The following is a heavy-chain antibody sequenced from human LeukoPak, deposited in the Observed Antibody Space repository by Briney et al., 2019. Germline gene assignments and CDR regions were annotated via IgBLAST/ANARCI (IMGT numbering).Heavy chain of an antibody. CDR3: ADSNYWYPIDY. CDR2: ISRSGDTT. J-gene: IGHJ4*02. V-gene: IGHV3-23*01. Sequence: GSLRLSCAASGFSFSSYAMRWVRQAPGKGLEWVSSISRSGDTTYYADSVKGRFTISRDNSKNTLYLQMNSLRAEDTAVYFCADSNYWYPIDYWGQGTLVTVSS. CDR1: GFSFSSYA. D-gene: IGHD4-11*01.